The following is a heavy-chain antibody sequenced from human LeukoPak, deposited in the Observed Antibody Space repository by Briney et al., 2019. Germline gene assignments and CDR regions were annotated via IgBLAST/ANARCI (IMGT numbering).Heavy chain of an antibody. CDR1: GFTFGDYA. D-gene: IGHD5-12*01. CDR3: TSRGYSGYAYFDY. J-gene: IGHJ4*02. CDR2: IRSKAYGGTT. V-gene: IGHV3-49*03. Sequence: GGSLRLSCTASGFTFGDYAMSWFRQAPGKGLEWVGFIRSKAYGGTTEYAASVKGRFTFSRDDSKSIAYLQMNSLKTEDTAVYYCTSRGYSGYAYFDYWGQGTLVTVSS.